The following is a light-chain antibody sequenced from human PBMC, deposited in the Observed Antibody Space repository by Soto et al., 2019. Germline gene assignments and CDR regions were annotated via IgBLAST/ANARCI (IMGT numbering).Light chain of an antibody. V-gene: IGKV1-39*01. CDR2: AAS. J-gene: IGKJ1*01. CDR1: QTISNY. Sequence: IQLTQSPSSLSASVGDRVTITCRASQTISNYLNWYQHKPGKAPKLLIYAASSLHNGVPSRFSGSGSGTDFTLTITTLQAEDFATYYCQQAYSTPWTFGPGTTVEV. CDR3: QQAYSTPWT.